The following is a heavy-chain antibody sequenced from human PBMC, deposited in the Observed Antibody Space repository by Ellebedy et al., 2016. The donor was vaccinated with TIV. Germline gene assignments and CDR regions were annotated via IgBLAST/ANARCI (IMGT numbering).Heavy chain of an antibody. CDR1: GYTFISNG. V-gene: IGHV1-18*01. CDR2: VSTYNGNT. CDR3: AGEGPSGLEIDH. J-gene: IGHJ4*02. Sequence: ASVQVSCKASGYTFISNGISWVRQAPGQGLEWIGWVSTYNGNTIYAQIFQGRVTMTTDTSTSTVYMELRSLGSDDTAVYYCAGEGPSGLEIDHWGQGTLVTVSS. D-gene: IGHD3-22*01.